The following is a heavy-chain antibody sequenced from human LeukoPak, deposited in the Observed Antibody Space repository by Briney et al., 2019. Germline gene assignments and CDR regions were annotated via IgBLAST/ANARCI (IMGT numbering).Heavy chain of an antibody. V-gene: IGHV5-51*01. CDR1: GYSFTSYW. CDR3: WRHLGGSYYDEYFDY. CDR2: IYPGDSDT. J-gene: IGHJ4*02. Sequence: PGESLKISCKGSGYSFTSYWIGWVRQMPGKGLEWMGIIYPGDSDTRYSPSFQGQVTISADKSFSTTYLQRSSMKASDAAVHYCWRHLGGSYYDEYFDYWGQGTLVTVSS. D-gene: IGHD1-26*01.